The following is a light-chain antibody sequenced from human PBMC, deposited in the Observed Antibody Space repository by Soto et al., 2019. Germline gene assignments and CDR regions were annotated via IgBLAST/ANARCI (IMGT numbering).Light chain of an antibody. CDR1: SSDVGSYNY. V-gene: IGLV2-14*01. J-gene: IGLJ2*01. Sequence: QSVLTQPASVSGSPGQSITISCTGTSSDVGSYNYVSWYQQYPGKAPKLMIYDVSNRPSGVSYRFSGSKSGNTASLTISGLQAEDKADYYCSSYTTSSTHVVFGGGTKVTVL. CDR2: DVS. CDR3: SSYTTSSTHVV.